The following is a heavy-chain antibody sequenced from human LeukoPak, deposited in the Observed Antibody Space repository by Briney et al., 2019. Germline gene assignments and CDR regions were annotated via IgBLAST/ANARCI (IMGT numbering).Heavy chain of an antibody. D-gene: IGHD3-16*01. CDR1: GFTFTTYT. Sequence: GGSLRLSCAASGFTFTTYTMSWARKSPGKGLELVSSVSRSCTYTYYADSVKRRFTISRDDAKNSVYLQMNSLRAEDTAVYYCARDGLTLFDYWGQGNLVAVSS. J-gene: IGHJ4*02. CDR3: ARDGLTLFDY. CDR2: VSRSCTYT. V-gene: IGHV3-21*01.